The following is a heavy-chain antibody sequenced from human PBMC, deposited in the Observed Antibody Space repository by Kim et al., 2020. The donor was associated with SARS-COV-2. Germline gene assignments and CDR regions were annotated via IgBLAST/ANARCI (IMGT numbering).Heavy chain of an antibody. Sequence: ASVKVSCKASGYTFTSYGISWVRQAPGQGLEWMGWISAYNGNTNYAQKLQGRVTMTTDTSTSTAYMELRSLRSDDTAVYYCATSDEAAGAFDIWGQGTMVTVSS. CDR1: GYTFTSYG. D-gene: IGHD2-15*01. CDR3: ATSDEAAGAFDI. V-gene: IGHV1-18*01. CDR2: ISAYNGNT. J-gene: IGHJ3*02.